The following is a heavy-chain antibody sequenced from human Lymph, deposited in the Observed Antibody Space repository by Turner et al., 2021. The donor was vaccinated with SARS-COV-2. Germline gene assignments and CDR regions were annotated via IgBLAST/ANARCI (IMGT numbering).Heavy chain of an antibody. CDR2: IIPIFGTA. V-gene: IGHV1-69*01. CDR3: ARDTAVAGTLGAFDI. Sequence: QVQLVQSGAEVKKPGSSLKVSCKASGGTFSSYAISWVRQAPGQGLEWMGGIIPIFGTANYAQKFQDGVTITADESTSTAYMELSSLRYEDTAVYYCARDTAVAGTLGAFDIWGQGTMVTVSS. D-gene: IGHD6-19*01. CDR1: GGTFSSYA. J-gene: IGHJ3*02.